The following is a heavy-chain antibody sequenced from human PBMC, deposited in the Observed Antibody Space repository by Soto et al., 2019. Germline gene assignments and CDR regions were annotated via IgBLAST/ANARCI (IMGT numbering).Heavy chain of an antibody. CDR3: ARGHCISTSCYGHYYYYYGMDV. D-gene: IGHD2-2*01. Sequence: ASVKVCCKASGGTFSSYAISWVRQAPGQGLEWMGGIIPIFGTANYAQKFQGRVTITADESTSTAYMELSSLRSEDTAVYYCARGHCISTSCYGHYYYYYGMDVWG. CDR1: GGTFSSYA. V-gene: IGHV1-69*13. J-gene: IGHJ6*02. CDR2: IIPIFGTA.